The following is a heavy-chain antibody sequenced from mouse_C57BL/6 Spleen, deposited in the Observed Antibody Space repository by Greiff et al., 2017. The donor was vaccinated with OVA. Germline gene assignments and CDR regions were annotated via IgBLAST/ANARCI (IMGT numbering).Heavy chain of an antibody. CDR1: GYTFTSYW. D-gene: IGHD2-3*01. CDR2: IDPSDSYT. J-gene: IGHJ2*01. CDR3: ARRGIYDGYYDYFDY. V-gene: IGHV1-69*01. Sequence: VQLQQPGAELVMPGASVKLSCKASGYTFTSYWMHWVKQRPGQGLEWIGEIDPSDSYTNYNQKFKGKSTLTVDKSSSTAYMQLSSLTSEDSAVYYCARRGIYDGYYDYFDYWGQGTTLTVSS.